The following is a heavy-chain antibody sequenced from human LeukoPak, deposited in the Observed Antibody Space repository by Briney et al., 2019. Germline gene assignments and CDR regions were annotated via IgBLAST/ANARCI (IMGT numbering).Heavy chain of an antibody. J-gene: IGHJ4*02. Sequence: SETLSLTCAAYGGSFSGYYWSWIRQPPGKGLEWIGEINHSGSTNYNPSLKSRVTISVDTSKNQFSLKLSSVTAADTAVYYCARGGGDSSGYYYDYWGQGILVTVSS. CDR3: ARGGGDSSGYYYDY. V-gene: IGHV4-34*01. CDR2: INHSGST. CDR1: GGSFSGYY. D-gene: IGHD3-22*01.